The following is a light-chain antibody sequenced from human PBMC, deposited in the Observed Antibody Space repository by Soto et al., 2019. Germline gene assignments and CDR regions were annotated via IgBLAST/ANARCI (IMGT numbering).Light chain of an antibody. CDR3: QQYGSSPRT. J-gene: IGKJ1*01. CDR1: QSVSSGY. Sequence: EIVLTQSPGTLSLSPGERATLSCRASQSVSSGYLVWYQQKPGQAPRLLIYCASSRATGIPDRFSGSGSGTDFTLTISRLEPEDFAVYYCQQYGSSPRTFGQGTKVEIK. CDR2: CAS. V-gene: IGKV3-20*01.